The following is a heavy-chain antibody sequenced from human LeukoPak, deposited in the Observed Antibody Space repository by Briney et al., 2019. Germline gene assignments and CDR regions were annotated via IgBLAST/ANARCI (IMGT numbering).Heavy chain of an antibody. CDR1: GFTVSSNY. J-gene: IGHJ4*02. V-gene: IGHV3-53*01. CDR3: ATARNFRFEY. Sequence: GGSLRLSCAASGFTVSSNYMSWVRQAPGEGLEWVSIIYSGGSTYYADSVKGRFTVSRDYAKNTLFLQMSNLRTEDTALYFCATARNFRFEYWGQGSLVIVSA. CDR2: IYSGGST. D-gene: IGHD1-7*01.